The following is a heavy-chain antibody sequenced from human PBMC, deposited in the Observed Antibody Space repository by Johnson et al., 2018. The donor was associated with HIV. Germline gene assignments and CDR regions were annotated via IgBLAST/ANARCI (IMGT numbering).Heavy chain of an antibody. J-gene: IGHJ3*02. CDR3: AKGFGASAGAFDI. CDR2: MSYGGSTN. Sequence: QVQLVESGGGLVQPGGSLRLSCAASGFTFSSYAMHWVRQAPGKGLEWVSVMSYGGSTNYSAYSVMGGFTISRDNSKNTLYLQMNSLRAEDTAVYYCAKGFGASAGAFDIWGQGTMVTVSS. V-gene: IGHV3-30-3*01. CDR1: GFTFSSYA. D-gene: IGHD3-10*01.